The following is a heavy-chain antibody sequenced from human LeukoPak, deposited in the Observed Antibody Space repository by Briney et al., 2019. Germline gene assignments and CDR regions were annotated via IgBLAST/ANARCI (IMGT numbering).Heavy chain of an antibody. CDR3: ATSRTSDY. Sequence: GGSLRLSCAASGFTFSSYNMNWVRQAPGKGLEWVAIIKQDGSEKYYVDSVKGRFTISRDNAEKSLYLQMNSLRAADTAVYYCATSRTSDYWGQGTLVTVSS. CDR1: GFTFSSYN. D-gene: IGHD1-14*01. CDR2: IKQDGSEK. V-gene: IGHV3-7*03. J-gene: IGHJ4*02.